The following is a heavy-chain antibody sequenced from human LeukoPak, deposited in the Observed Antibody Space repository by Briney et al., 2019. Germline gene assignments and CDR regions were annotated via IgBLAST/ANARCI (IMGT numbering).Heavy chain of an antibody. CDR1: GDSMSGYY. V-gene: IGHV4-4*09. CDR3: TRGQWELLFDY. D-gene: IGHD1-26*01. CDR2: IYTSGST. J-gene: IGHJ4*02. Sequence: SETLSLTCGVSGDSMSGYYWSWIRQPPGKGLEWIGYIYTSGSTNYNPSLKSRVTILVDTSKNQFSLKLSSVTAADTAVYYCTRGQWELLFDYWGQGTLVTVSS.